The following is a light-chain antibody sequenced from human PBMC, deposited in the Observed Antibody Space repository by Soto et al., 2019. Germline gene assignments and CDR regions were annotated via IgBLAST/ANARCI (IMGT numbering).Light chain of an antibody. V-gene: IGLV2-23*02. CDR3: CSCAGYESFV. J-gene: IGLJ1*01. CDR2: EVS. Sequence: QSVLTQPASVSGSPGQSITISCTGATSDIGTFNLVSWYQQVPGKVPKLLIYEVSRRPSNISTRFSASKSGNMASLTVSGLRAEGEAVYFFCSCAGYESFVFRTGTKLTVL. CDR1: TSDIGTFNL.